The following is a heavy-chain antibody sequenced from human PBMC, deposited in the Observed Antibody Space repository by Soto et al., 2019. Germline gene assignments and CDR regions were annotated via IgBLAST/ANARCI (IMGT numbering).Heavy chain of an antibody. D-gene: IGHD3-16*01. V-gene: IGHV4-39*01. J-gene: IGHJ6*02. CDR2: IYYSGST. CDR1: GGSISSSSYN. CDR3: ARGGNGYYGLDV. Sequence: QLQLQESGPGLVKPSETLSLTYTVSGGSISSSSYNWGWIRQPPGKGLEWIGSIYYSGSTYYNPSLKSRVTISVDASKNQFSLKLSSVTAADTAVYYCARGGNGYYGLDVWGQGTTVTVSS.